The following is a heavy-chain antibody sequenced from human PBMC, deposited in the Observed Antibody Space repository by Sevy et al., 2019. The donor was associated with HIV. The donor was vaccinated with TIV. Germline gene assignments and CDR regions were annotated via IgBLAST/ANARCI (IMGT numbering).Heavy chain of an antibody. CDR3: AKGARAVVAATPDY. V-gene: IGHV3-9*03. Sequence: GGSLRLSCAASGFTFDDYAMHWVRQAPGKGLEWVSGISWNSGSIGYADSVKGRFTISRDNAKNSLYLQMNSLRAEDMALYYCAKGARAVVAATPDYRGQGTLVTVSS. CDR2: ISWNSGSI. D-gene: IGHD2-15*01. CDR1: GFTFDDYA. J-gene: IGHJ4*02.